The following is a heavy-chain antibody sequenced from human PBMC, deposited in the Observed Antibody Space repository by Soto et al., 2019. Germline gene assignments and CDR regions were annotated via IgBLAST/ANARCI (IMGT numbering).Heavy chain of an antibody. V-gene: IGHV3-30*18. Sequence: HVQLVESGGGVVQPGRSLRLSCAASGFTFSSYGMHWVRQAPGKGLEWVAVISYDGSNKYYADSVKGRFTISRDNSKNTLYLQMNSLRAEDTAVYYCAKPTTVTPFDYWGQGTLVTVSS. CDR3: AKPTTVTPFDY. CDR1: GFTFSSYG. J-gene: IGHJ4*02. CDR2: ISYDGSNK. D-gene: IGHD4-17*01.